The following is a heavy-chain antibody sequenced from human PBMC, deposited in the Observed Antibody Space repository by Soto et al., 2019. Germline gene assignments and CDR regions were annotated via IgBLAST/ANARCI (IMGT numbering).Heavy chain of an antibody. D-gene: IGHD2-2*02. CDR2: IIPIFGTA. CDR3: ARNMDCSSTSCFTYYYYGMDV. V-gene: IGHV1-69*06. CDR1: GGTFSSYA. J-gene: IGHJ6*02. Sequence: GASVKVSCKASGGTFSSYAISWVRQAPGQGLEWRGGIIPIFGTANYAQKFQGRVTITADKSTSTAYMELSSLRSEDTAVYYCARNMDCSSTSCFTYYYYGMDVWGQGTTVTVSS.